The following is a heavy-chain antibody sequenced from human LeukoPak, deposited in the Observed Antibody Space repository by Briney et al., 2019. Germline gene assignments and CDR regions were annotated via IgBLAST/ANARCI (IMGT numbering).Heavy chain of an antibody. CDR2: INPSGGST. Sequence: GASVKVSCKASGYTFTSYYMHWVRQAPGQGLEWMGIINPSGGSTSYAQKFQGRVTMTRDTSTGTVYMELSSLRSEDTAVYYCTRGSIAYYYMDVWGKGTTVTISS. CDR3: TRGSIAYYYMDV. J-gene: IGHJ6*03. V-gene: IGHV1-46*01. CDR1: GYTFTSYY. D-gene: IGHD6-13*01.